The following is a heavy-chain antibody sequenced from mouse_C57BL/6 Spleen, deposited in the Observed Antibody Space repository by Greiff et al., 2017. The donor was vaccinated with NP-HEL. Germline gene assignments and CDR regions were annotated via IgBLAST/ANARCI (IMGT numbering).Heavy chain of an antibody. D-gene: IGHD1-1*01. J-gene: IGHJ1*03. CDR2: IDPSDSYT. CDR1: GYTFTSYW. V-gene: IGHV1-69*01. CDR3: RYYYGSSYWYFDV. Sequence: VQLQQPGAELVMPGASVKLSCKASGYTFTSYWMHWVKQRPGQGLEWIGEIDPSDSYTNYNQKFKGKSTLTVDKSSSTAYMQLSSLTSEDSAVYYCRYYYGSSYWYFDVWGTGATVTVSS.